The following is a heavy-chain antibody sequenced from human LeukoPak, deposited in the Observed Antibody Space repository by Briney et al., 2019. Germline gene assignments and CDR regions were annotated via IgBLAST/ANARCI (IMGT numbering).Heavy chain of an antibody. V-gene: IGHV4-39*01. CDR1: GGSISSSSYY. D-gene: IGHD6-13*01. J-gene: IGHJ4*02. CDR2: IYYSGST. CDR3: ARHIAAAGTPFDY. Sequence: PSETLSLTCTVSGGSISSSSYYWGWIRQPPGKGLEWIGSIYYSGSTYHNPSLKSRVTISVDTSKNQFSLKLSSVTAADTAVYYCARHIAAAGTPFDYWGQGTLVTVSS.